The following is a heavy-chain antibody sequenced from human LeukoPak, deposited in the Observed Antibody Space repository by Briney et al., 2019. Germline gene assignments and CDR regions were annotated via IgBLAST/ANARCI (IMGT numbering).Heavy chain of an antibody. CDR3: ARGDSSSPCYIDY. V-gene: IGHV4-39*07. D-gene: IGHD6-6*01. Sequence: PSETLSLTCTVSGGSIRGSYYYWGWIRQPPGKGLEWIGSIYDSGSTYYNPSLKSRVTISLDTSKNQFSLKLSSVTAADTAVYYCARGDSSSPCYIDYWGQGILVTVSS. CDR2: IYDSGST. J-gene: IGHJ4*02. CDR1: GGSIRGSYYY.